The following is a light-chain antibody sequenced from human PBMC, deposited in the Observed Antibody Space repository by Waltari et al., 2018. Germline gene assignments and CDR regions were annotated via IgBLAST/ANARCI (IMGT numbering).Light chain of an antibody. J-gene: IGKJ4*01. CDR3: QHYGTSPPLT. Sequence: RASQTCSSSYLACDQQKPGQAPRLLIYGASTRAAGCPVRFSGSGSGTDFTLTISRLEPEDFAVYYCQHYGTSPPLTFGGGTKVEIK. V-gene: IGKV3-20*01. CDR2: GAS. CDR1: QTCSSSY.